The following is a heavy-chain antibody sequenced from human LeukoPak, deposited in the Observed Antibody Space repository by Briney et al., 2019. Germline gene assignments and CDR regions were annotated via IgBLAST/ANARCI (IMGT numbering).Heavy chain of an antibody. CDR3: ARDRRGRQQLVEFNWFDP. Sequence: GGSLRLSCAASGFTFSDYYMSWIRQAPGKGLEWVSYISSSGSTIYYADSVKGRFTISRDNAKNSLYLQTNSLRAEDTAVYYCARDRRGRQQLVEFNWFDPWGQGTLVTVSS. D-gene: IGHD6-13*01. V-gene: IGHV3-11*01. CDR1: GFTFSDYY. J-gene: IGHJ5*02. CDR2: ISSSGSTI.